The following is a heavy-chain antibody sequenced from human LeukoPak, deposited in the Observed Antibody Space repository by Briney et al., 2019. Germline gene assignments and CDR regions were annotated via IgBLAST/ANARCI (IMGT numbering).Heavy chain of an antibody. J-gene: IGHJ4*02. CDR3: ARRAPTNYFFDN. Sequence: GGSLRLSCAASGFTFSSYGMRWVRRAPGKGLEWGAVISYDGSNKYYADSVKGRFTISRHQSKNTLYLQLNSLRVDDTAVYYCARRAPTNYFFDNWGQGTLVTVSS. CDR1: GFTFSSYG. V-gene: IGHV3-30*03. D-gene: IGHD1-1*01. CDR2: ISYDGSNK.